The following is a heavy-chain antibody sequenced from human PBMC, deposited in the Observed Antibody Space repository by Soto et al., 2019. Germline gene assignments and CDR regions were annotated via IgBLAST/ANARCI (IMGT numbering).Heavy chain of an antibody. J-gene: IGHJ4*02. D-gene: IGHD6-19*01. CDR3: ASGTWLDFDY. CDR2: INHSGST. CDR1: GGSFSGYY. V-gene: IGHV4-34*01. Sequence: PSETLSLTCAVYGGSFSGYYWIWIRQPPGKGLEWIGEINHSGSTNYNPSLKSRVTISVDTSKNQFSLKLSSVTAADTAVYYCASGTWLDFDYWGQGTLVTVSS.